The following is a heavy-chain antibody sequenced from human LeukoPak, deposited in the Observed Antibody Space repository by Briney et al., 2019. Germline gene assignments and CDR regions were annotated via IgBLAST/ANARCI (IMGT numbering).Heavy chain of an antibody. D-gene: IGHD5-18*01. CDR2: IYTGGST. V-gene: IGHV4-4*09. J-gene: IGHJ3*02. CDR3: ARHKIQLWPNDAFDI. CDR1: GGSISSYY. Sequence: SETLSLTCTVSGGSISSYYWSWIRQPPGKGLEWIGYIYTGGSTNYNPSLKSRVTISVDTSKNQFSLKLSSVTAADTAVYYCARHKIQLWPNDAFDIWGQGTMVTVSS.